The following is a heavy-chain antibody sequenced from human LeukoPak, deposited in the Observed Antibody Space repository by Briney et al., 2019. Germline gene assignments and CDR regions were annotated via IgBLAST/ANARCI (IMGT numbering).Heavy chain of an antibody. V-gene: IGHV3-7*05. CDR3: ARGYCSSTSCPPQI. CDR1: GFTFSNYW. CDR2: IKQDGSEK. D-gene: IGHD2-2*01. J-gene: IGHJ3*02. Sequence: GGSLRLSCAASGFTFSNYWMIWVRQAPGKGLEWVGNIKQDGSEKRYADSVRGRFTISRDNAQTSLYLQMNSLRAEDTAVYYCARGYCSSTSCPPQIWGQGTMVTVSS.